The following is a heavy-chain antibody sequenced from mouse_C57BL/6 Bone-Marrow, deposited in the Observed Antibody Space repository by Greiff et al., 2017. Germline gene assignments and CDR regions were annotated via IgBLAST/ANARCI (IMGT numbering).Heavy chain of an antibody. D-gene: IGHD1-1*01. CDR1: GFNIKDDY. CDR2: IDPENGDT. V-gene: IGHV14-4*01. Sequence: VQLQQSGAELVRPGASVKLSCTASGFNIKDDYMHWVKQRPEQGLEWIGWIDPENGDTEYASKFQGKATITADTSSNTAYLQLSSLTSEDTAVYYCTTVTTVVAYFDYWGQGTTLTVSS. CDR3: TTVTTVVAYFDY. J-gene: IGHJ2*01.